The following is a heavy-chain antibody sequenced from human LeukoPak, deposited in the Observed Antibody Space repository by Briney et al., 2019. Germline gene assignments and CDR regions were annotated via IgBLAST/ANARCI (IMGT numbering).Heavy chain of an antibody. J-gene: IGHJ4*02. CDR1: GGSISNYY. CDR2: IYYSGST. V-gene: IGHV4-59*01. CDR3: AGQRTGYSPFDY. Sequence: SETLSLTCTVSGGSISNYYWSWIRQPPGKGLEWIGYIYYSGSTNYNPSLKSRVTISVDTSKNQFSLKLSSVTAADTAVYYCAGQRTGYSPFDYWGQGTPVTVSS. D-gene: IGHD3-9*01.